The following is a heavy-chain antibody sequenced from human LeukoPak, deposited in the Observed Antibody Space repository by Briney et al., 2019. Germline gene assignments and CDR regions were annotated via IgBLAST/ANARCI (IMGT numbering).Heavy chain of an antibody. CDR3: ARSYYYDSSGYYLRLNWFDP. CDR1: GYSISSGYY. Sequence: SETLSLTCTVSGYSISSGYYWGWIRQPPGKGLEWIGYIYYSGSTNYNPSLKSRVTISVDTSKNQFSLKLSSVTAADTAVYYCARSYYYDSSGYYLRLNWFDPWGQGTLVTVSS. D-gene: IGHD3-22*01. CDR2: IYYSGST. J-gene: IGHJ5*02. V-gene: IGHV4-61*01.